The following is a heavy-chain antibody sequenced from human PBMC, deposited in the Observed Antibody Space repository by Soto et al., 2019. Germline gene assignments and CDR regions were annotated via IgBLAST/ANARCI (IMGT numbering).Heavy chain of an antibody. CDR1: GYTFTSYG. CDR3: ARHYSGSYHAAYYYYGMDV. D-gene: IGHD1-26*01. Sequence: QVQLVQSGAEVKKPGASVKVSCKASGYTFTSYGISWVRQAPGQGLEWMGWISAYNGKTNYAQNLQGRVTMTTDTSTSTAYMELRSLRSDDTAVYYCARHYSGSYHAAYYYYGMDVWGQGTTVTVSS. J-gene: IGHJ6*02. V-gene: IGHV1-18*01. CDR2: ISAYNGKT.